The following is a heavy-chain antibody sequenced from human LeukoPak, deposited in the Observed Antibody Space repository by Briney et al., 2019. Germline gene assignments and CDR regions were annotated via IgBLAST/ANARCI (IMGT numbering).Heavy chain of an antibody. Sequence: GGSLRLSCAASGFTFSSYAMSWVRQAPGEGLEWVSSISDSSGNTYYADSVKGRFITSRDNSKNTLFLQMHSLRAEDTAVYYCANDLFGYFDSRGQGTLVTVSS. CDR3: ANDLFGYFDS. D-gene: IGHD3-16*01. CDR2: ISDSSGNT. J-gene: IGHJ4*02. V-gene: IGHV3-23*01. CDR1: GFTFSSYA.